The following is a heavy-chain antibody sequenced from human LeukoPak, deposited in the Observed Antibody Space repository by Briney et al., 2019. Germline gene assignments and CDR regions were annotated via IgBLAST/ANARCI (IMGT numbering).Heavy chain of an antibody. Sequence: GGSLRLSCAASGFTFTTYSMNWVRQAPGKGLEWVSSISSSLTYIYYADSVKGRFTISRDNAKNSLYLQMNSLRAEDTAVYYCATDIVVVPEPTATIPFDYWGQGTLVTVSS. CDR2: ISSSLTYI. V-gene: IGHV3-21*01. CDR3: ATDIVVVPEPTATIPFDY. CDR1: GFTFTTYS. D-gene: IGHD2-2*01. J-gene: IGHJ4*02.